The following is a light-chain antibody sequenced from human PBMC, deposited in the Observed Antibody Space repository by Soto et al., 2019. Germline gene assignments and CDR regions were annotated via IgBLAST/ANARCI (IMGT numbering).Light chain of an antibody. CDR2: GAS. CDR1: QSVSSN. Sequence: EIVMTQSPGTLSVSPGERATLSCRASQSVSSNLAWYQQKPGQAPRLLIYGASNRATGIPDRFSGSGSGTDFTLTISRLEPEDFAIYYCQHYGASPWTFGQGTKVDIK. J-gene: IGKJ1*01. CDR3: QHYGASPWT. V-gene: IGKV3-20*01.